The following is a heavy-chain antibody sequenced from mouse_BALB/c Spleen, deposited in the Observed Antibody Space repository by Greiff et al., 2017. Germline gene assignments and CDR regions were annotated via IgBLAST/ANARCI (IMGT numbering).Heavy chain of an antibody. D-gene: IGHD2-1*01. J-gene: IGHJ4*01. Sequence: EVKLVESGGGLVKPGGSLKLSCAASGFTFSSYAMSWVRQTPEKRLEWVASISSGGSTYYPDSVKGRFTISRDNARNILYLQMSSLRSEDTAMYYCARYGNYEYYYAMDYWGQGTSVTVSS. CDR3: ARYGNYEYYYAMDY. CDR2: ISSGGST. CDR1: GFTFSSYA. V-gene: IGHV5-6-5*01.